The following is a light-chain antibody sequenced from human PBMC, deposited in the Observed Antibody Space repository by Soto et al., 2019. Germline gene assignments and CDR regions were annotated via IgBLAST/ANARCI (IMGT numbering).Light chain of an antibody. CDR2: DVS. Sequence: ALTQPASVSGSPGQSITISCTGTSSDVGGYNYVSWYQQHPGKAPKLMIYDVSNRPSGVSNRFSGSKSGNTSSLTISWLQAEDEADYYCSSYTSSSTDVFGTGTEVTVL. J-gene: IGLJ1*01. CDR1: SSDVGGYNY. CDR3: SSYTSSSTDV. V-gene: IGLV2-14*01.